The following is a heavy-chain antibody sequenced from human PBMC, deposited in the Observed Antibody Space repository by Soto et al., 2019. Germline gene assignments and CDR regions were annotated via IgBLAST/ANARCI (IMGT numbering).Heavy chain of an antibody. D-gene: IGHD3-10*01. J-gene: IGHJ6*02. CDR3: ARAVTWGLDV. CDR2: ISRSSTAI. V-gene: IGHV3-48*02. CDR1: GFTFSLYS. Sequence: EVQLVESGGGLVQPGGSLRLSCAASGFTFSLYSMSWVRQAPGKGLEWVSYISRSSTAIHYADSVKGRFTISRDDTTNSMHLQMNSLRDGDTDVYYCARAVTWGLDVWGQGTTVSISS.